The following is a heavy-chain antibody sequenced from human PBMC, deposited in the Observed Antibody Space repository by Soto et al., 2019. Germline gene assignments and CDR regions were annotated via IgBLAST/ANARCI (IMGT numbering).Heavy chain of an antibody. CDR3: ARDRCTTDKCYTHHFEV. Sequence: GASVKVSCKSSGYTFTSYGVSWVRQAPGQGLEWLGWISVYTGNTKQAQKFQDRVTLTTEASTSTAYLELRSLRSDDTAVYYCARDRCTTDKCYTHHFEVWGQGTTVTVSS. V-gene: IGHV1-18*04. J-gene: IGHJ6*02. D-gene: IGHD2-8*01. CDR2: ISVYTGNT. CDR1: GYTFTSYG.